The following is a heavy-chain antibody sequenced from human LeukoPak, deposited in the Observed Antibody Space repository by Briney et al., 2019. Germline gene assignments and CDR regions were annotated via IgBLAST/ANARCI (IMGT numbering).Heavy chain of an antibody. CDR2: IIPILGIA. Sequence: ASVKVSCKASGGTFSSYAISWVRQAPGQGLEWMGRIIPILGIANYAQKFQGRVTITADKSTSTAYMELSSLRSEDTAVYYCASNDDSSGYYYEWFDPWGQGTLVTVSS. CDR3: ASNDDSSGYYYEWFDP. J-gene: IGHJ5*02. D-gene: IGHD3-22*01. V-gene: IGHV1-69*04. CDR1: GGTFSSYA.